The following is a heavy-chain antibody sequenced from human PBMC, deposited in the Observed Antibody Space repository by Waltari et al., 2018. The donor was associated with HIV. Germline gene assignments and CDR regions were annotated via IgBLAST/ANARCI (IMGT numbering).Heavy chain of an antibody. CDR3: AGGGYDYAWGTYRPFDY. D-gene: IGHD3-16*02. J-gene: IGHJ4*02. CDR1: GFTFSTYN. Sequence: EVQLVESGGGLVKPGGSLRLSCAASGFTFSTYNMNWVSQGPGTGLGLVSSSSSVVSYLYYPDSFKGRFNSSRDNAKNSLYLQMSSLRAEDTAVYYCAGGGYDYAWGTYRPFDYWGQGTLVTVSS. V-gene: IGHV3-21*03. CDR2: SSSVVSYL.